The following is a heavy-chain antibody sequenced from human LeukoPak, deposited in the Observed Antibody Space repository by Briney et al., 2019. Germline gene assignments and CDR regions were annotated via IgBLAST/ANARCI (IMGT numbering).Heavy chain of an antibody. J-gene: IGHJ4*02. CDR2: INTTGGST. V-gene: IGHV1-46*01. D-gene: IGHD4-17*01. CDR3: AEDGIRDDYGDYRDYYFDY. Sequence: ASVKLFCKASGYTFTSYYMHWVRQAPGQGLVWMGIINTTGGSTSYAQKFQGRVTVTRDTSISTAYMELSRLRSDDTAFFFQAEDGIRDDYGDYRDYYFDYWGQGTLVTVSS. CDR1: GYTFTSYY.